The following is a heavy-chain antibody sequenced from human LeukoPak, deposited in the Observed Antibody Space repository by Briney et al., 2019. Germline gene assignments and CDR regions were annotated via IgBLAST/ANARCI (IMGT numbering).Heavy chain of an antibody. J-gene: IGHJ4*02. D-gene: IGHD3-10*01. CDR1: GFTFTNYW. V-gene: IGHV3-7*01. Sequence: GGSLRLSCAASGFTFTNYWMSWVRQAPGKGLELVANIKQDRSEKYYVDSVKGRFTISRDNAKNSLYLQMNSLRAEDTAVYYCAKTGPQGLWFGAKKDTGFDYWGQGTLVTVSS. CDR3: AKTGPQGLWFGAKKDTGFDY. CDR2: IKQDRSEK.